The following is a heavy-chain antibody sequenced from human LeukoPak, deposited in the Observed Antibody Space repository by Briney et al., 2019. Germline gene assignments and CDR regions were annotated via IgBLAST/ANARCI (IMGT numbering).Heavy chain of an antibody. CDR3: ARKSSGHYPFDC. D-gene: IGHD3-22*01. J-gene: IGHJ4*02. V-gene: IGHV3-23*01. CDR2: ISPSGDIT. Sequence: GVSLRLSCAASGFTFSTYTMSWVRQRPGKGLEWVSTISPSGDITQYADSVKGHFTISRDNSESTLFLQMTSLRAEDTAVYYCARKSSGHYPFDCWGQGTLVTVSS. CDR1: GFTFSTYT.